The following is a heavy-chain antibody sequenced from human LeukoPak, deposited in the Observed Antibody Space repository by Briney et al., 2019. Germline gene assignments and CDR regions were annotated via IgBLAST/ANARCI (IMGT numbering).Heavy chain of an antibody. D-gene: IGHD1-26*01. J-gene: IGHJ4*02. CDR3: TRESGAFSPFGF. V-gene: IGHV4-4*02. CDR1: GGSIMTTNW. CDR2: VHLSGAT. Sequence: SETLSLTCAVSGGSIMTTNWWSWVRQPPGKGLEWIGEVHLSGATNYNPSLESRVSMSIDTSKDQMSLKLTSVTAADTAIYFCTRESGAFSPFGFWGQGTLVTVSS.